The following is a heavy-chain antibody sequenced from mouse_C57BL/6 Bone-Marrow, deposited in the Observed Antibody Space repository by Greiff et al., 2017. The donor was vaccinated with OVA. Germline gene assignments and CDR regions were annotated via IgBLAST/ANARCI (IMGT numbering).Heavy chain of an antibody. CDR3: TTTTVGPYFDY. Sequence: VQLKQSGAELVRPGASVKLSCTASGFNITDDYMHWVKQRPEQGLEWIGWIDPENGDTEYASKFQGKATITADTSSNTAYLQLSSLTSEDTAVYYCTTTTVGPYFDYWGQGTTLTVSS. J-gene: IGHJ2*01. CDR1: GFNITDDY. CDR2: IDPENGDT. V-gene: IGHV14-4*01. D-gene: IGHD1-1*01.